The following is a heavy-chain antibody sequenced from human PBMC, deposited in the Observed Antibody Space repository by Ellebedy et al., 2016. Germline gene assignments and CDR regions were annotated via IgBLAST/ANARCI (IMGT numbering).Heavy chain of an antibody. CDR2: INDGSSHI. V-gene: IGHV3-21*01. CDR3: ARDPRPYLRYGYYDY. J-gene: IGHJ4*02. D-gene: IGHD3-9*01. Sequence: GGSLRLSCAASGFTVSSCALNWVRQAPGKGLEWVSSINDGSSHIYYADSVRGRFTISRDNAKNSLFLQMNSLRADDTAVYYCARDPRPYLRYGYYDYWGQGTLVIVSS. CDR1: GFTVSSCA.